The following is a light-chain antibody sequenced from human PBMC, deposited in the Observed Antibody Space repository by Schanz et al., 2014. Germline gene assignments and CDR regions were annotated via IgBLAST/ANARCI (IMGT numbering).Light chain of an antibody. CDR3: SSYTTTNTLVV. CDR2: DVT. J-gene: IGLJ2*01. V-gene: IGLV2-14*01. CDR1: SSDVGRYNY. Sequence: QSVLTQPASVSGSPGQSIAISCTGTSSDVGRYNYVAWYQQYPGKAPKLMIHDVTNRPSGVSDRFSGSKSGNTASLTISGLQADDEAHYYCSSYTTTNTLVVFGGGTKLTVL.